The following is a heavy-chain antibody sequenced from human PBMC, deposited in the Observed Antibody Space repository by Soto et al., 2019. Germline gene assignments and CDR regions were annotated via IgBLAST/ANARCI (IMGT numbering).Heavy chain of an antibody. J-gene: IGHJ4*02. CDR2: IKQDGSEK. D-gene: IGHD1-7*01. Sequence: SLRLSCAASGFTFSSYWMRWVRQAPGKGLEWVANIKQDGSEKYYVDSVKGRFTISRDNAKNSLYLQMNSLRAEDTAVYYCARELELSYYFDYWAREPRSPSPQ. CDR3: ARELELSYYFDY. CDR1: GFTFSSYW. V-gene: IGHV3-7*03.